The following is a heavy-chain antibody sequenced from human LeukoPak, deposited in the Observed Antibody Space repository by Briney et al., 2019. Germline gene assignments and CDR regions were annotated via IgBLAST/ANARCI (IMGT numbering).Heavy chain of an antibody. CDR2: IYYSGST. CDR1: GGSISSGGYY. Sequence: PSETLSLTCTVSGGSISSGGYYWSWIRQHPGKGLEWIGYIYYSGSTYYNPSLKSRVTISVDTSKNQFSLKLSSVTAADTAVYYCARRVGYCSSTSCYPTYDAFDIWGQGTMVTVSS. CDR3: ARRVGYCSSTSCYPTYDAFDI. V-gene: IGHV4-39*01. D-gene: IGHD2-2*01. J-gene: IGHJ3*02.